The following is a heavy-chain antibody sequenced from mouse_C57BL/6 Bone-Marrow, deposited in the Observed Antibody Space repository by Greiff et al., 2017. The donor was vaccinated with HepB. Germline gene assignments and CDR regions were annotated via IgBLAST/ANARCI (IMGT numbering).Heavy chain of an antibody. V-gene: IGHV1-53*01. J-gene: IGHJ4*01. CDR1: GYTFTSYW. Sequence: VQLKESGAELVKPGASVKLSCKASGYTFTSYWMHWVKQRPGQGLEWIGNINPSNGGTNYNEKFKSKATLTGDKSSSTAYMQLSSLTSEDSAVYYCARSGFYYLWGQGTAVTVSS. CDR3: ARSGFYYL. CDR2: INPSNGGT. D-gene: IGHD1-1*01.